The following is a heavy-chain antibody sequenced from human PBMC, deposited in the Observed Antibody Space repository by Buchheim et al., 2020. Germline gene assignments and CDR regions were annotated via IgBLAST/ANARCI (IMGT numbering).Heavy chain of an antibody. D-gene: IGHD2-21*02. J-gene: IGHJ4*02. CDR2: INHSGST. CDR1: GGSFSGYY. CDR3: ARRGVTAILR. V-gene: IGHV4-34*01. Sequence: QVQLQQWGAGLLKPSETLSLTCAVSGGSFSGYYWSWIRQPPGKGLEWIGEINHSGSTNYNPSLKSRVTISVDTSTNQYSLQLSSVTAADTAVYYCARRGVTAILRWGQGTL.